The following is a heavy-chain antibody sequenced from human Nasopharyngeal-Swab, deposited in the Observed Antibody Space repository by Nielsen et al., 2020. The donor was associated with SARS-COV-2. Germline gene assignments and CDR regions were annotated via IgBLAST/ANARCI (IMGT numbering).Heavy chain of an antibody. CDR3: ARVNNGGGVVPASYSFFMDV. V-gene: IGHV4-34*01. Sequence: SQTLSLTCGLTRASFSVSYWGWIRLPPGKGLEWLGDITRSGNTNYNPSLRSRVTISVATSKGKFSLKLTSVPAADTAIYFCARVNNGGGVVPASYSFFMDVWGKGTSVAVSS. CDR2: ITRSGNT. D-gene: IGHD3-3*02. CDR1: RASFSVSY. J-gene: IGHJ6*03.